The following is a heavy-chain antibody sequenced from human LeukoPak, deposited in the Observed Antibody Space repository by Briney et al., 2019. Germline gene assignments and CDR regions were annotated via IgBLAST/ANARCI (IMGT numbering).Heavy chain of an antibody. Sequence: SETLSLTCTVSGGSISSYYWSWIRQPPGKGLEWIGYIYYSGSTNYNPSLKSRVTISVDTSKTQLSLKLNSVTAADTAVYYCARDLGYCSSSSCYAWFDPWGQGTLVTVSS. V-gene: IGHV4-59*01. J-gene: IGHJ5*02. CDR1: GGSISSYY. D-gene: IGHD2-2*01. CDR3: ARDLGYCSSSSCYAWFDP. CDR2: IYYSGST.